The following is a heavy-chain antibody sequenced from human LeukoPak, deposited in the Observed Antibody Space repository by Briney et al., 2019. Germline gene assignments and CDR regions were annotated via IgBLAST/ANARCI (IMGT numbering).Heavy chain of an antibody. CDR2: TNPNSGST. J-gene: IGHJ4*02. CDR3: ARGGVDTAMVKGPFDY. Sequence: GASVKVSCKASGYTFTGYYMHWVRQAPGQGLEWMGWTNPNSGSTNYAQKFQGWVTMTRDTSISTAYMELSRPRSDDTAVYYCARGGVDTAMVKGPFDYWGQGTLVTVSS. V-gene: IGHV1-2*04. D-gene: IGHD5-18*01. CDR1: GYTFTGYY.